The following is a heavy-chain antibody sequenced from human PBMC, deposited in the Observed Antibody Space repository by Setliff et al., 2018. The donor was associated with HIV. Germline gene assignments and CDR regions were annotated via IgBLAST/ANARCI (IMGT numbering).Heavy chain of an antibody. J-gene: IGHJ4*02. CDR3: ARAYFGSGIYY. V-gene: IGHV4-4*09. CDR1: GGSISSYY. D-gene: IGHD3-10*01. CDR2: IYSSGST. Sequence: ASETLSLTCTVSGGSISSYYWSWIRQPPGKGLEWIGYIYSSGSTNYNPSLKSRVTISVDTSKNQFSLKLYSVTAADTAVYYCARAYFGSGIYYWGQGTLVTVSS.